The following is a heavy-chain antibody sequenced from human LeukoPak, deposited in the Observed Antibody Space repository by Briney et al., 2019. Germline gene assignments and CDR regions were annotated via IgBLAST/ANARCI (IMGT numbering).Heavy chain of an antibody. V-gene: IGHV3-23*01. CDR1: RFTFNNYA. D-gene: IGHD1-26*01. J-gene: IGHJ4*02. Sequence: PGGSLRLSCAASRFTFNNYAMSWVRQAPGRGLEWVSTISASDGSTFYPGSVKGRFTISRDNSKNTLYLQMSSLRAEDTAVYYCANLRGSYRNFDYWGQGTLVTVSS. CDR2: ISASDGST. CDR3: ANLRGSYRNFDY.